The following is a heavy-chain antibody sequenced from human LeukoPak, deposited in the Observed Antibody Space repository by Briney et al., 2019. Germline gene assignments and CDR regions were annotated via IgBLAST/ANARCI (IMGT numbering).Heavy chain of an antibody. D-gene: IGHD2-2*01. CDR3: ARANALHCSSTSCLFDY. J-gene: IGHJ4*02. CDR1: GYTFTDYY. V-gene: IGHV1-2*04. Sequence: ASVKVSSKASGYTFTDYYMHWVRQAPGQGLDWMGWINPNSGGTYSAQKFQGWVTMTRDKSISTAYMELSRLTSDDTAVYYCARANALHCSSTSCLFDYWGQGTLVTVSS. CDR2: INPNSGGT.